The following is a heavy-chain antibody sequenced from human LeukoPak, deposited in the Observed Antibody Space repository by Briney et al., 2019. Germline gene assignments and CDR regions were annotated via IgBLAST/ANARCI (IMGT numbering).Heavy chain of an antibody. Sequence: SVKVSCKASVGTFSSYAISWVRQAPGQGLEWMGRIIPILGIANYAQKFQGRVTITADKSTSTAYMELSSLRSEDTAVYYCAREGYDSSGYYYPFDYWGQGTLVTVSS. CDR1: VGTFSSYA. D-gene: IGHD3-22*01. CDR2: IIPILGIA. J-gene: IGHJ4*02. CDR3: AREGYDSSGYYYPFDY. V-gene: IGHV1-69*04.